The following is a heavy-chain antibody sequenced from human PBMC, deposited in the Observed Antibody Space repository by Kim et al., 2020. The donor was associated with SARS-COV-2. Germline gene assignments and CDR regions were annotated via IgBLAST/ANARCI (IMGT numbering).Heavy chain of an antibody. Sequence: SQTLSLTCTVSGGSISSYYWSWIRQPPGKGLEWIGYIYYSGSTNYNPSLKSRVTISVETSKNQFSLKLSSVTAADTAVYYCARGRLATIFGVVTQLDYWGQGTLVTVSS. V-gene: IGHV4-59*01. J-gene: IGHJ4*02. CDR1: GGSISSYY. CDR2: IYYSGST. CDR3: ARGRLATIFGVVTQLDY. D-gene: IGHD3-3*01.